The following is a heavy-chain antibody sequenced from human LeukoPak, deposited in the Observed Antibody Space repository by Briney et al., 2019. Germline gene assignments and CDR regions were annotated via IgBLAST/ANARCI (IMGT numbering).Heavy chain of an antibody. D-gene: IGHD2-15*01. CDR1: GFTFDDYA. J-gene: IGHJ5*02. CDR2: ISWNSGSI. CDR3: AKDARYCSGGSCYLGAGWFDP. V-gene: IGHV3-9*01. Sequence: GRSLRLSCAASGFTFDDYAMHWVRQAPGKGLEWASGISWNSGSIGYADSVKGRFTISRDNAKNSLYLQMNSLRAEDTALYYCAKDARYCSGGSCYLGAGWFDPWGQGTLVTVSS.